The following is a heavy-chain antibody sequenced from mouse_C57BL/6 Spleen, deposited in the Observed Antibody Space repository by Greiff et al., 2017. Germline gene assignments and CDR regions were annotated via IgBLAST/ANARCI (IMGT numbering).Heavy chain of an antibody. D-gene: IGHD2-1*01. CDR1: GISITTGNYR. J-gene: IGHJ3*01. V-gene: IGHV3-5*01. CDR2: IYYSGTI. CDR3: ARDGYGNLFAY. Sequence: EVKLVESGPGLVKPSQTVFLTCTVTGISITTGNYRWSWIRQFPGSKLEWIGYIYYSGTITYNPSLTSRTTITRDTPKNQFFLEMNSLTAEDTATYYCARDGYGNLFAYWGQGTLVTVSA.